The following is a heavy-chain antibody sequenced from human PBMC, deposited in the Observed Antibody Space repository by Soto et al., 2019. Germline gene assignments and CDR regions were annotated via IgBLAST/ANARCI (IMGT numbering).Heavy chain of an antibody. Sequence: PGGSLRLSCAASGFTFSSYAMHWVRQAPGKGLEWVAVISYDGSNKYYADSVKGRFTISRDNSKNTLYLQMNSLRAEDTAVYYCARDLWFSPPIYYDILTGYDYWGQGTLVTVSS. J-gene: IGHJ4*02. D-gene: IGHD3-9*01. CDR3: ARDLWFSPPIYYDILTGYDY. CDR1: GFTFSSYA. V-gene: IGHV3-30-3*01. CDR2: ISYDGSNK.